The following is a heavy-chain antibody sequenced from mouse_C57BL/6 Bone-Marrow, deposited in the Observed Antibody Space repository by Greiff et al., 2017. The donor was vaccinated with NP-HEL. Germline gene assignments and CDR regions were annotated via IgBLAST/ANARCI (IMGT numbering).Heavy chain of an antibody. Sequence: VKLQQSGAELARPGASVKLSCKASGYTFTSYGISWVKQRTGQGLEWIGEIYPRSGNTYYNEKFKGKATLTADKSSSTAYMELRSLTSEDSAVYFCARPWEWFAYWGQGTLVTVSA. D-gene: IGHD4-1*01. CDR1: GYTFTSYG. J-gene: IGHJ3*01. CDR3: ARPWEWFAY. V-gene: IGHV1-81*01. CDR2: IYPRSGNT.